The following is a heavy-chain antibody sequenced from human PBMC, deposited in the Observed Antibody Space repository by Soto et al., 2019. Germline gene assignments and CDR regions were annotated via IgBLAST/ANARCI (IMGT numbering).Heavy chain of an antibody. Sequence: ASVKVSCKASGYTFTSYAMHWVRQAPGQRLEWMGWINAGNGNTKYSQKFQGRVTITRDTSASTAYMELSSLRSEDTAVYYCARAGSGSYYYYYYMDVWGKGTTVTVS. CDR3: ARAGSGSYYYYYYMDV. CDR2: INAGNGNT. V-gene: IGHV1-3*01. J-gene: IGHJ6*03. D-gene: IGHD3-10*01. CDR1: GYTFTSYA.